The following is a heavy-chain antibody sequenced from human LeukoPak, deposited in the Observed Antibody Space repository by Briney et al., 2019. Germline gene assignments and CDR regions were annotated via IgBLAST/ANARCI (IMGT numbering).Heavy chain of an antibody. Sequence: GGSLRLSCAASGFTFSSYSMNWVRQAPGKGPEWVSYISSSSSTIYYADSVKGRFTISRDNTKNSLYLQMNSLRAEDTAVYYCARGAYSGSYWFDYWGQGTLVTVSS. V-gene: IGHV3-48*04. J-gene: IGHJ5*01. CDR3: ARGAYSGSYWFDY. CDR2: ISSSSSTI. CDR1: GFTFSSYS. D-gene: IGHD1-26*01.